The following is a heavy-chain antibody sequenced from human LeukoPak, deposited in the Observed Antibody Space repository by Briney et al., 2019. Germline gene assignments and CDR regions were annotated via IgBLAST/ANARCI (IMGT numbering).Heavy chain of an antibody. CDR3: ARDTSSSEYYFDY. D-gene: IGHD2-2*01. CDR2: INSDGSST. J-gene: IGHJ4*02. V-gene: IGHV3-74*01. Sequence: QPGGSVRLSCAASGFTFSRYWMQWVRQAPGKGLVWVSSINSDGSSTSYADSVKGRFTISRHNAINTLYLQMNSLRADDTAVYYCARDTSSSEYYFDYWGQGTLVTVSS. CDR1: GFTFSRYW.